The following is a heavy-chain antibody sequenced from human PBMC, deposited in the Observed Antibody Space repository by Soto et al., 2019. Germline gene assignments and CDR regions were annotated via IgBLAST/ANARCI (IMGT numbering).Heavy chain of an antibody. D-gene: IGHD6-13*01. CDR2: ISSSSTYI. J-gene: IGHJ4*02. Sequence: EVQLVESGGGLVKPGGSLRLSCAASRFTFSIYDMNWVRQAPGKGLEWVSSISSSSTYIYYADSVKGRFTISRDNXKNSLYLQMNSLRAEDTAVYYCARVTVAAAGYFDYWGQGTLVTVSS. CDR1: RFTFSIYD. CDR3: ARVTVAAAGYFDY. V-gene: IGHV3-21*01.